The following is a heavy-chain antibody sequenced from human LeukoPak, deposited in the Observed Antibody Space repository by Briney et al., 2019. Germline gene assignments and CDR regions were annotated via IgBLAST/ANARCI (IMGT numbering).Heavy chain of an antibody. V-gene: IGHV1-18*01. CDR3: ARASWWSSSGWYAKPRAFDY. Sequence: ASVKVSCKASGYTFTSYGISWVRQAPGQGLERMGWISAYNGNTNYAQKFQGRVTMTRDTSISTAYMELSRLRSDDTAVYYCARASWWSSSGWYAKPRAFDYWGQGTLVTVSS. J-gene: IGHJ4*02. CDR1: GYTFTSYG. D-gene: IGHD6-19*01. CDR2: ISAYNGNT.